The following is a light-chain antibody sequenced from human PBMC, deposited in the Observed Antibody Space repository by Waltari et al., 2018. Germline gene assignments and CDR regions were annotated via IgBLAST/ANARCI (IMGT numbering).Light chain of an antibody. CDR3: QQYNSYSSTT. CDR1: QSVGSW. CDR2: ETS. V-gene: IGKV1-5*03. Sequence: DIQMTQSTSTLSASVGDRVTITCRASQSVGSWLALYHQKPGKAPKLLIYETSSLESGVPSRFSGSGSGTEFSLTVSSLQPDDFATYYCQQYNSYSSTTFGQGTRLEIK. J-gene: IGKJ5*01.